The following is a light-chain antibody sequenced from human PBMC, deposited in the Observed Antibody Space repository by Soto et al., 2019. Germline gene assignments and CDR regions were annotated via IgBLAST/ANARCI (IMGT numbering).Light chain of an antibody. Sequence: EIVLTQSPGTLSLSPVERATLSCRASQSVSSYLAWYQQKPGQAPRLLIYGASTRATGIPARFSGSGSGTEFTLTISSLQSEDFAVYYCQQRSNWPITFGPGTKVDIK. CDR2: GAS. J-gene: IGKJ3*01. V-gene: IGKV3-15*01. CDR1: QSVSSY. CDR3: QQRSNWPIT.